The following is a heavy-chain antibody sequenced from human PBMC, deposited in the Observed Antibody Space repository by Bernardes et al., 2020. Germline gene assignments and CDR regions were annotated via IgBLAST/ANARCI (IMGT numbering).Heavy chain of an antibody. Sequence: VGSLRLSCAASGFTFRTSWMYWVRQVPGQGLVYVSRINSEGSDTNYADSVKGRFTIFRDNAKNTLYLQMNSLRADDTAVYYCARGARLLDYWGQGTLVTGSS. D-gene: IGHD3-16*01. V-gene: IGHV3-74*01. CDR1: GFTFRTSW. J-gene: IGHJ4*02. CDR2: INSEGSDT. CDR3: ARGARLLDY.